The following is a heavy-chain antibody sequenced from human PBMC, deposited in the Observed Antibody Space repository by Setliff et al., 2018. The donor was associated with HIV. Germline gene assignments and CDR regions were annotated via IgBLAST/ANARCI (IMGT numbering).Heavy chain of an antibody. D-gene: IGHD6-19*01. Sequence: GASVKVSCKVSGSTLSELAMHWVRQTPAKGLQWMGGFHPEDGEYNYAQKFQGRVTMTEDTSTDTAYMDLRSLRSEDTAIYYCAIITHSSGWWGWTYWGQGTLVTVSS. CDR1: GSTLSELA. CDR2: FHPEDGEY. J-gene: IGHJ4*02. CDR3: AIITHSSGWWGWTY. V-gene: IGHV1-24*01.